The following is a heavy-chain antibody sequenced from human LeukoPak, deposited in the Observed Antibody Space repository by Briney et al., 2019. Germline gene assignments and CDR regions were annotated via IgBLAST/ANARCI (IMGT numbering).Heavy chain of an antibody. CDR2: IRYDGSAK. V-gene: IGHV3-30*02. Sequence: GGSLRLSCAASGFTFNNYGMHWVRQAPGKGLEWVASIRYDGSAKLHADAVKGRFNISRDNPKNTLYLQMNSLRAEDTAVYYCASVLYASGSHAPYYFDFWGRGTLVTVSS. CDR1: GFTFNNYG. D-gene: IGHD3-10*01. CDR3: ASVLYASGSHAPYYFDF. J-gene: IGHJ4*02.